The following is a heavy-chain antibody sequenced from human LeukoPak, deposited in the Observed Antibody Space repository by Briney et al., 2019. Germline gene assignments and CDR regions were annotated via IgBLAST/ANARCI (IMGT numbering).Heavy chain of an antibody. D-gene: IGHD3-10*01. J-gene: IGHJ6*03. Sequence: PSQTLSLTCTVSGGSISTGSYYWSWIRQPAGKGLEWIGRIYTSGSTNYNPSLKSRVTISVDTSKNQFSPKLNSVTAADTAVYYCARGSWSYYYYMDVWGKGTAVTISS. CDR2: IYTSGST. CDR3: ARGSWSYYYYMDV. CDR1: GGSISTGSYY. V-gene: IGHV4-61*02.